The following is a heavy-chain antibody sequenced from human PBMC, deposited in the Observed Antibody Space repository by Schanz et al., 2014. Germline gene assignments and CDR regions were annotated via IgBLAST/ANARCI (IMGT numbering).Heavy chain of an antibody. V-gene: IGHV3-48*01. D-gene: IGHD2-21*01. Sequence: EVKLVESGGGAVRPGGSLRLSCAASGFTLSSYWMHWVRQVPGKGLEWLSYIATSSSTRHYADSVKGRVTISRDNSKNTLYLQMNSLRAEDTAVYYCARDLEGYDGGGGGFDPWGQGTLVTVSS. CDR1: GFTLSSYW. CDR3: ARDLEGYDGGGGGFDP. CDR2: IATSSSTR. J-gene: IGHJ5*02.